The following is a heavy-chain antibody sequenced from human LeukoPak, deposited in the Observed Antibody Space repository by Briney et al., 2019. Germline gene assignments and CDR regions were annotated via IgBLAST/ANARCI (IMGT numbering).Heavy chain of an antibody. V-gene: IGHV4-39*01. CDR3: ARHEGYSFTMIVVVYWFDP. D-gene: IGHD3-22*01. CDR1: GGSISSSSYY. CDR2: IYYSGST. J-gene: IGHJ5*02. Sequence: PSETLSLTXTVSGGSISSSSYYWGWIRQPPGKGLDWIGSIYYSGSTYYNPSLKSRVTISVDTSKNQFSLKLSSVTAADTAVYYCARHEGYSFTMIVVVYWFDPWGQGTLVTVSS.